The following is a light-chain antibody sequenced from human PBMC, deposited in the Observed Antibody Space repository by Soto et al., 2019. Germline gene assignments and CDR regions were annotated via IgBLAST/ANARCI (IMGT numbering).Light chain of an antibody. CDR2: EDN. CDR3: QSYDSSNTVV. Sequence: NFMLTQPHSVSASPGKTVTISCTGSSGSIASNYVQWYQQRPGSAPTTVIYEDNQRPSGVPDRFSGSIDSSSNSASLTISGLKTEDEADYYRQSYDSSNTVVFGGGTKLTVL. J-gene: IGLJ2*01. CDR1: SGSIASNY. V-gene: IGLV6-57*02.